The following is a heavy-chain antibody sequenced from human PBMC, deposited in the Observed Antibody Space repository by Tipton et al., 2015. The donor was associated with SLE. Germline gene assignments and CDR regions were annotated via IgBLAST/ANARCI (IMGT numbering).Heavy chain of an antibody. Sequence: TLSLTCTVSGGSISSGGYYWSWIRQHPGKGLEWIGYIYYSGSTYYNPSLKSRVTISVGTSKNQFSLKLSSVTAADTAVYYCAREYSSSPPDAFDIWGQGTMVTVSS. D-gene: IGHD6-6*01. CDR3: AREYSSSPPDAFDI. J-gene: IGHJ3*02. CDR2: IYYSGST. V-gene: IGHV4-31*03. CDR1: GGSISSGGYY.